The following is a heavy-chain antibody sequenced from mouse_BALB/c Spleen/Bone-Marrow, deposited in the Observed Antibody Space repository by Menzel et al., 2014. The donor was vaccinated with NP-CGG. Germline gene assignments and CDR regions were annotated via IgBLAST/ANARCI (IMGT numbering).Heavy chain of an antibody. CDR2: INPYNDGT. V-gene: IGHV1-14*01. CDR3: TRGLLRLGSDY. Sequence: VQLKQSGPELVKPGASVKMSCKASGYTLTSYVMHWVKQKPGQGLEWIGYINPYNDGTKYNEKFKGKATLTSDKSSSTAYMELSSLTSEDSAVYYCTRGLLRLGSDYWGQGTTLTVSS. J-gene: IGHJ2*01. D-gene: IGHD1-2*01. CDR1: GYTLTSYV.